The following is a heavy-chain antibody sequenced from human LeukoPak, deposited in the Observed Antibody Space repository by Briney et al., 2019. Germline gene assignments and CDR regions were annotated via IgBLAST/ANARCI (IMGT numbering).Heavy chain of an antibody. CDR1: GFTFSNYA. Sequence: GGSLRLSCTASGFTFSNYAMTWVRQAPGKGLDWVSLISDSGDPTYYADSVKGRFTISRDNAKNSLYLQMNSLRAEDTAVYYCARERNYYDSSGYYYRSYFDYWGQGTLVTVSS. CDR3: ARERNYYDSSGYYYRSYFDY. CDR2: ISDSGDPT. V-gene: IGHV3-23*01. J-gene: IGHJ4*02. D-gene: IGHD3-22*01.